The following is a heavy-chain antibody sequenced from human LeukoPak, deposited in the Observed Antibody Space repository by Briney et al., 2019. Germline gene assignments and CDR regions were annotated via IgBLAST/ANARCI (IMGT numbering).Heavy chain of an antibody. D-gene: IGHD3-16*02. CDR1: GYSSPSYG. J-gene: IGHJ4*02. Sequence: ASVKVSCKASGYSSPSYGISWVRQAPGQGLQWMGWISTYNGNTNYAQDLQGRVTMTTDTSTTTAYMELRSLRSDDTAVYYCARNSYDYIWGNYRTPDYWGQGTLVTVSS. V-gene: IGHV1-18*04. CDR3: ARNSYDYIWGNYRTPDY. CDR2: ISTYNGNT.